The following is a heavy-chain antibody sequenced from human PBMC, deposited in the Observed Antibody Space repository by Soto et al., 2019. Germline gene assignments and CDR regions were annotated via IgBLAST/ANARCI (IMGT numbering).Heavy chain of an antibody. D-gene: IGHD2-21*01. J-gene: IGHJ4*02. CDR2: VSFDGNNK. CDR1: GFTFSNYV. CDR3: ARGLHSLFDY. Sequence: VESLRLSCAASGFTFSNYVIHWVRQAPGKGLEWVAVVSFDGNNKYYADSVKGRFTISRDNSNNTLYVQMTSLRAEDTAVYYCARGLHSLFDYWGQGTLVTVSS. V-gene: IGHV3-30*03.